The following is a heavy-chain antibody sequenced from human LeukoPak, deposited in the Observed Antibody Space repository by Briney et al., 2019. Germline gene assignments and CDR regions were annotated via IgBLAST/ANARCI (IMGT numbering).Heavy chain of an antibody. D-gene: IGHD6-6*01. J-gene: IGHJ4*02. Sequence: PGGSLRLSCAASGFTFNDYYMSWIRQAPGKGLEWVSYISSSSSTIYYADSVKGRFTISRDNAKNSLYLQMNSLRAEDTAVYYCARSSIAARMTYFDYWGQGTLVTVSS. V-gene: IGHV3-11*04. CDR1: GFTFNDYY. CDR3: ARSSIAARMTYFDY. CDR2: ISSSSSTI.